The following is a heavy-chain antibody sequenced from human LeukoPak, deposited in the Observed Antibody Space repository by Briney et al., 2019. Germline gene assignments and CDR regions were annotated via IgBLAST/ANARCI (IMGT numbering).Heavy chain of an antibody. V-gene: IGHV4-59*01. D-gene: IGHD1-26*01. J-gene: IGHJ4*02. CDR2: IHYSGSS. Sequence: SETLSLTCSVSGGSISNYYWSWIRQPPGKALEWIGYIHYSGSSNSNPSLKSRVTISVDTSKSQFSLKLSSVTAADTAVYYCARDNVGATPFDYWGQGTLVTVSS. CDR3: ARDNVGATPFDY. CDR1: GGSISNYY.